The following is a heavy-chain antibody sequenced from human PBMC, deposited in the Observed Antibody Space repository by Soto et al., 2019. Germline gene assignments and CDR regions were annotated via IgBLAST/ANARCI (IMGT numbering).Heavy chain of an antibody. J-gene: IGHJ6*02. CDR2: IYTSGST. V-gene: IGHV4-4*07. D-gene: IGHD3-10*01. Sequence: ETLSLTCTVSGGSISSYYWSWIRQPAGKGLEWIGRIYTSGSTNYNPSLKSRVTMSVDTSKNQFSLKLSSVTAADTAVYYCASLIWFGEFYGMDVWGQGTTVTVSS. CDR1: GGSISSYY. CDR3: ASLIWFGEFYGMDV.